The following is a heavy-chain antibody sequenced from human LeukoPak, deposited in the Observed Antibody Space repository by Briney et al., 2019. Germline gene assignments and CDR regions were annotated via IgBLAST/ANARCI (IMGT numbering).Heavy chain of an antibody. CDR2: ISSSSSYI. V-gene: IGHV3-21*01. CDR1: GFTFSSYS. D-gene: IGHD6-13*01. CDR3: ARDSIAAAGTEDY. Sequence: GGSLRLSCAASGFTFSSYSMNWVRQAPGKGLEWVSSISSSSSYIYYADSVKGRFTISRDNAKNSLYLQMNSLRAEDTAVYYCARDSIAAAGTEDYWGQGILVTVSS. J-gene: IGHJ4*02.